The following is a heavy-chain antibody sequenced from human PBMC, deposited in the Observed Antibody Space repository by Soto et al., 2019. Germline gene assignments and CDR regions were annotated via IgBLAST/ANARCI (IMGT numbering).Heavy chain of an antibody. D-gene: IGHD3-10*01. V-gene: IGHV3-30-3*01. CDR3: ARELFYGSGSHSSYYYYYGMDV. J-gene: IGHJ6*02. CDR2: ISYDGSKE. Sequence: QVQLVESGGGVVQSGRSLRLSCAASGFSFSSYGIHWVRQAPGEGLEWGAVISYDGSKEFYAESVKGRFTISRDNSKNTLYLEMNSLRVGDSAVYYCARELFYGSGSHSSYYYYYGMDVWGQGTTVTVSS. CDR1: GFSFSSYG.